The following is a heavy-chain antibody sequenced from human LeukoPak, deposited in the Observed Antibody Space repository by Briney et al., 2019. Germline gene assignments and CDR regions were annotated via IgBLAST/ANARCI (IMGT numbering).Heavy chain of an antibody. V-gene: IGHV4-39*07. D-gene: IGHD3-9*01. J-gene: IGHJ5*02. Sequence: SETLSLTCTVSGGSISSSSYYWGWIRQPPGKGLEWIGSIYYSGSTYYNPSLKSRVTISVDTSKNQFSLKLSSVTAADTAVYYCARDGPLDYDILTGYYPNGGSGWFDPWGQGTLVTVSS. CDR1: GGSISSSSYY. CDR2: IYYSGST. CDR3: ARDGPLDYDILTGYYPNGGSGWFDP.